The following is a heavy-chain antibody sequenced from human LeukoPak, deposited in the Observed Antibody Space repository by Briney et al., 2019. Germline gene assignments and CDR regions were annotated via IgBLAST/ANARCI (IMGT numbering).Heavy chain of an antibody. CDR3: ARGGHTAMVYFDY. Sequence: PSETLSLTCTVSGGSISSSSYYWGWIRQPPGKGLEWIGSIYYSGSTYYNPSLKSRVTISVDTSKNQFSLKLSSVTAADTAVYYCARGGHTAMVYFDYWGQGTLVTVSS. V-gene: IGHV4-39*07. CDR1: GGSISSSSYY. CDR2: IYYSGST. D-gene: IGHD5-18*01. J-gene: IGHJ4*02.